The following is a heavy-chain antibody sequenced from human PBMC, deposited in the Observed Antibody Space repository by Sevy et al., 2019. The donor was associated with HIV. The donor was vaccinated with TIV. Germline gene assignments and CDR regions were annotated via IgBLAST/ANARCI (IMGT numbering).Heavy chain of an antibody. CDR2: ISWNSGSI. CDR1: GFTFDDYA. CDR3: AKGGYYYDSSGYLGEAFDI. V-gene: IGHV3-9*01. D-gene: IGHD3-22*01. Sequence: GGSLRLSCAASGFTFDDYAMHWVRQAPGKGLEWVSGISWNSGSIGYADSVKGRFTISRDNAKNSLYLQMNRLRAEDTALYYCAKGGYYYDSSGYLGEAFDIWGQGTMVTVSS. J-gene: IGHJ3*02.